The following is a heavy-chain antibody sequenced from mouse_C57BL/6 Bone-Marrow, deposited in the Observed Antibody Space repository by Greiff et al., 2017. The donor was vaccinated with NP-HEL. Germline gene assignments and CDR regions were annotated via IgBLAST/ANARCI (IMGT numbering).Heavy chain of an antibody. V-gene: IGHV1-74*01. Sequence: QVQLQQPGAELVKPGASVKVSCKASGYTFTSYWMHWVKQRPGPGLEWIGRIHPSDSDTNYNQTFKGKATFTVDKSSSTAYMQVSRLTSEDTAVYYRVIAYYSDYWGQGTTLTVSS. CDR3: VIAYYSDY. D-gene: IGHD2-12*01. CDR1: GYTFTSYW. J-gene: IGHJ2*01. CDR2: IHPSDSDT.